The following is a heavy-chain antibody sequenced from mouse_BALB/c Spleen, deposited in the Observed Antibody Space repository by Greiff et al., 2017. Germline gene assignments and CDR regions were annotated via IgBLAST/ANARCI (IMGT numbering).Heavy chain of an antibody. CDR3: ARSGGSSYGFAY. CDR2: ISSGSSTI. J-gene: IGHJ3*01. CDR1: GFTFSSFG. V-gene: IGHV5-17*02. D-gene: IGHD1-1*01. Sequence: EVNVVESGGGLVQPGGSRKLSCAASGFTFSSFGMHWVRQAPEKGLEWVAYISSGSSTIYYADTVKGRFTISRDNPKNTLFLQMTSLRSEDTAMYYCARSGGSSYGFAYWGQGTLVTVSA.